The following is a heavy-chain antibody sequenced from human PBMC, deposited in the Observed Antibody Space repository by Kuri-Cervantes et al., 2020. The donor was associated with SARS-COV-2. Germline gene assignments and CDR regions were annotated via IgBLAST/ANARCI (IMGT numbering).Heavy chain of an antibody. CDR2: LTNDGSDA. CDR3: ARDPRYLARGGGFDY. D-gene: IGHD1-14*01. V-gene: IGHV3-74*01. CDR1: GFTFRSYW. Sequence: GESLKISCVASGFTFRSYWMHWVRQAPGKGLVWVSRLTNDGSDAIFADSVKGRFTISRDNAKNMLYLYMNSLRADDTAVYYCARDPRYLARGGGFDYWGQGTLVTVSS. J-gene: IGHJ4*02.